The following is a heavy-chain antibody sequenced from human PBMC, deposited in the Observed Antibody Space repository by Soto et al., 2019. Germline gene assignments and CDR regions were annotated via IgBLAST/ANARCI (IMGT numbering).Heavy chain of an antibody. D-gene: IGHD1-26*01. V-gene: IGHV1-46*01. Sequence: ASVKVSCKASGYTFTSYYMHWVRQAPGQGLEWMGIINPSGGSTSYAQKFQGRVTMTRDTSTSTVYMELSSLRSEDTAVYYCAREKLVGATGYYYYYGMDVWGQGTTVTVSS. CDR2: INPSGGST. CDR1: GYTFTSYY. CDR3: AREKLVGATGYYYYYGMDV. J-gene: IGHJ6*02.